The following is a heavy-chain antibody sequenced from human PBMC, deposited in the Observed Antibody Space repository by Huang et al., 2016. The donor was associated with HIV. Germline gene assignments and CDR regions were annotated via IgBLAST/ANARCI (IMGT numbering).Heavy chain of an antibody. J-gene: IGHJ4*02. CDR3: ARDFYRFLVAPGES. CDR1: GFFLSAFY. D-gene: IGHD5-12*01. V-gene: IGHV1-2*02. CDR2: INPNSGGT. Sequence: QVQLVQSGAEVQKPGASVKVSCKASGFFLSAFYMHWVRQAPGQGLEGMGWINPNSGGTHSAQKFQGRLTMTRDTSISTIYMELSSLRSDDTAVYYCARDFYRFLVAPGESWGQGTLVTVSS.